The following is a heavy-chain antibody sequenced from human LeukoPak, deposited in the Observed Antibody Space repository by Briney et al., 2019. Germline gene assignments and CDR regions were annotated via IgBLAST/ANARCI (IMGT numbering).Heavy chain of an antibody. D-gene: IGHD3-22*01. CDR1: GYTFTSYY. V-gene: IGHV1-46*01. CDR2: INPSGGST. CDR3: ARAHDSSGYQDVGFDP. J-gene: IGHJ5*02. Sequence: ASVKVSCKASGYTFTSYYMHWVRQAPGQGLEWMGIINPSGGSTGYAQKFQGRVTMTRDTSTSTVYMELSSLRSEDTAVYYCARAHDSSGYQDVGFDPWGQGTLVTVSS.